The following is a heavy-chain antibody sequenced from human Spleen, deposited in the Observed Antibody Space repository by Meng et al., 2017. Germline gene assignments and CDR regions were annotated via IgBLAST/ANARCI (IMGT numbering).Heavy chain of an antibody. Sequence: QLQLQESGPGLVKPSETLSLTCTVSGGSISSSDYYWSWIRQPPGKGLEWIGYIYNSGSTYYNPSLKSRVTISVDTSKNQFSLKLRFVTAADTAVYYCAREGRSHQVGVSVYWGQGNLVTVSS. CDR2: IYNSGST. V-gene: IGHV4-30-4*01. CDR3: AREGRSHQVGVSVY. D-gene: IGHD2-21*01. CDR1: GGSISSSDYY. J-gene: IGHJ4*02.